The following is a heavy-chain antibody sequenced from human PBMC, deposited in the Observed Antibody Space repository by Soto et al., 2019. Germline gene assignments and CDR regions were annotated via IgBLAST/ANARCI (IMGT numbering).Heavy chain of an antibody. D-gene: IGHD3-16*02. CDR3: ARDIDRAATDY. Sequence: GGSLRLSCAASGFTFSSYAMHWVRQAPGKGLEWVAVISYDGSNKYYADSVKGRFTISRDNSKNTLYLQMNSLRAEDTAVYYCARDIDRAATDYWGQGTLVTVSS. CDR1: GFTFSSYA. V-gene: IGHV3-30*01. CDR2: ISYDGSNK. J-gene: IGHJ4*02.